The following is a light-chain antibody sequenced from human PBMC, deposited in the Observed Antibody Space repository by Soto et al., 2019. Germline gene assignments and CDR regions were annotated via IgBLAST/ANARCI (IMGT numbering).Light chain of an antibody. CDR1: SNDVGSYNL. CDR2: EGN. V-gene: IGLV2-23*03. J-gene: IGLJ2*01. CDR3: CSYAGSSTFV. Sequence: QSALTQPASVSGSPGQSITISCTGTSNDVGSYNLVSWYQQHPGKAPKLMVYEGNKRPSGVSNRFSASKSDNTASLTISGLQAEDEADYYCCSYAGSSTFVFGGGTKLTVL.